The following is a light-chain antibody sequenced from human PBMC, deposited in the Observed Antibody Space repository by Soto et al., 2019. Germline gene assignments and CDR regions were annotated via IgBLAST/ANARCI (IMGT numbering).Light chain of an antibody. CDR1: QTISIW. J-gene: IGKJ1*01. Sequence: ETLLTQSPATLSLSIGHRATITCRASQTISIWLAWYQQKPGKAPKVLIHDASSLESGIPSRFSGSGSGTDFTLTISSVQPDDFAAYYCQQCIRWPWTFGHGTKVDIK. V-gene: IGKV1-5*01. CDR2: DAS. CDR3: QQCIRWPWT.